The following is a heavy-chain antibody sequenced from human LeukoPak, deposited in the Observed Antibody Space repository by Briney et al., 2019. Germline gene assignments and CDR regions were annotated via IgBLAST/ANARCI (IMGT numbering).Heavy chain of an antibody. V-gene: IGHV1-24*01. CDR3: ATAGDSSGYYPGD. Sequence: VAAAKLSFKVSGCALNEFSMYWVRRAPGRGRAWMGGFDPEDGETIYAQKFQGRVTMTEDTSTDTAYMELSSLRSEDTAVYYCATAGDSSGYYPGDWGQGTLVTVSS. D-gene: IGHD3-22*01. CDR2: FDPEDGET. J-gene: IGHJ4*02. CDR1: GCALNEFS.